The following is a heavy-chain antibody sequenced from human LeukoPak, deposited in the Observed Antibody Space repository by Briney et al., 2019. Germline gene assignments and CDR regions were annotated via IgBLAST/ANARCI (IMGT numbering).Heavy chain of an antibody. Sequence: QPGGSLRLSCAASGFTFSSYAMHWIRQAPGKGLEWVAVISYDGSNKYYADSVKGRFTISRDNSKNTLYLQMNSLRAEDTAVYYCANPAPGHDYWGQGTLVTVSS. D-gene: IGHD1-1*01. CDR2: ISYDGSNK. J-gene: IGHJ4*02. CDR1: GFTFSSYA. V-gene: IGHV3-30*04. CDR3: ANPAPGHDY.